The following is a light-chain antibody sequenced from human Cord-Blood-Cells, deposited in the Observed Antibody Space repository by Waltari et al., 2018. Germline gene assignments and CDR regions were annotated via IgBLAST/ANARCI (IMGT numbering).Light chain of an antibody. Sequence: QSALTQPASVSGSPGQSITISCTGTSSDVGSYNLGSWYQQHPGKAPKLMIYEGSKRPSGVSNRFSSAKSGKTASLTISGLQAEDEADYYCCSYAGSSTWVFGGGTKLTGL. CDR3: CSYAGSSTWV. CDR2: EGS. V-gene: IGLV2-23*01. CDR1: SSDVGSYNL. J-gene: IGLJ3*02.